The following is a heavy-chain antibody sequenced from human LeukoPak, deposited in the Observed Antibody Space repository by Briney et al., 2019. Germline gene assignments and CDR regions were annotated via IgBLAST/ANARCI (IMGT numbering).Heavy chain of an antibody. CDR2: IYYSGST. Sequence: SETLSLTCTVSGGSISSYYWRWIRQPPGKGLEWIGYIYYSGSTNYNPSLKSRVTISVDTSKNQFSLKLSSVTAADTAVYYCARDRADAFDIWGQGTIVTVSS. CDR1: GGSISSYY. CDR3: ARDRADAFDI. D-gene: IGHD3-10*01. V-gene: IGHV4-59*01. J-gene: IGHJ3*02.